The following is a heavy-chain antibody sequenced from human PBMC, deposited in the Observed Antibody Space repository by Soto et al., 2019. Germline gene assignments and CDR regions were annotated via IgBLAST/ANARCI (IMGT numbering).Heavy chain of an antibody. V-gene: IGHV3-21*01. D-gene: IGHD3-9*01. CDR2: ISSSSSYI. CDR3: ARDAQPGYYDILTPRLGFDP. Sequence: GGSLRLSCAASGFTFSSYSMNWVRQAPGKGLEWVSSISSSSSYIYYADSVKGRFTISRDNAENSLYLQMNSLRAEDTAVYYCARDAQPGYYDILTPRLGFDPWGQGTLVTVSS. J-gene: IGHJ5*02. CDR1: GFTFSSYS.